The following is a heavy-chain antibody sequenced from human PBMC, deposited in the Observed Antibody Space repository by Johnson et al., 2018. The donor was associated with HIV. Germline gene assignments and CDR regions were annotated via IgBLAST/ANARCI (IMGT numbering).Heavy chain of an antibody. V-gene: IGHV3-30*04. CDR2: ISYDGSNK. Sequence: QVQLVESGGGVVQPGRSLRLSCAASGFTFNSYPMHWVRQAPGKGLEWVAVISYDGSNKYYADSVKGRFTISRDNSKNTLYLQMNSLRAEDTAVYYCAKDSPGEGDAFDIWGQGTMVTVSS. CDR1: GFTFNSYP. D-gene: IGHD3-10*01. J-gene: IGHJ3*02. CDR3: AKDSPGEGDAFDI.